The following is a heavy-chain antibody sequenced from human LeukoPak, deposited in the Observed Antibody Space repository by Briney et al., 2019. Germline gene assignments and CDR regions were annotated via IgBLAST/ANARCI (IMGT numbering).Heavy chain of an antibody. V-gene: IGHV4-4*02. J-gene: IGHJ3*02. CDR2: IYHSGST. D-gene: IGHD4-17*01. CDR3: ARPPMTTVTSGAFDI. CDR1: GGSISSSNW. Sequence: KSSETLSLTCAVSGGSISSSNWWSWVRPPPGKGLEWIGEIYHSGSTNYNPSLKSRVTISVDKSKNQFSLKLSSVTAADTAVYYCARPPMTTVTSGAFDIWGQGTMVTVSS.